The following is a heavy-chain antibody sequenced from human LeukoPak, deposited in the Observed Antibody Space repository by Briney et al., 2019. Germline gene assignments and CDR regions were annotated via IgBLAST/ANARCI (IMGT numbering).Heavy chain of an antibody. V-gene: IGHV7-4-1*01. D-gene: IGHD2-15*01. J-gene: IGHJ6*02. Sequence: GASVKVSCKASGYTFTDYAINWVRQAPGERLEGMAWINTNTGNPTYAQAFTGRFVFSLDTSVSTAYLQIGGLKAEDTAVYYCYLGVAATLYYGVDVWGQGTTVTVSS. CDR3: YLGVAATLYYGVDV. CDR2: INTNTGNP. CDR1: GYTFTDYA.